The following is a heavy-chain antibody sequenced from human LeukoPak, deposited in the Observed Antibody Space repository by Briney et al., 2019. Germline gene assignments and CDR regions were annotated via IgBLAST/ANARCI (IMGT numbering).Heavy chain of an antibody. D-gene: IGHD6-19*01. V-gene: IGHV3-23*01. J-gene: IGHJ4*02. Sequence: PGGSLRLSRAASGFTFSTYGVYWVRQAPGKGLEWVSSNSGGSSYYADSVKGRFTISRDNSKDTLYLQMNSLRAEDTAVYYCAKDLGSSGWYIDYWGQGTLVTVSS. CDR1: GFTFSTYG. CDR2: NSGGSS. CDR3: AKDLGSSGWYIDY.